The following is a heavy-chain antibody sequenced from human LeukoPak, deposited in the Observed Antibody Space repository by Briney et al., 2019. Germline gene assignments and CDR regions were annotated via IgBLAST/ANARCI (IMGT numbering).Heavy chain of an antibody. Sequence: PGGSLRLSCAASGFTFSNYGMNWVRQPPGKGLEWIGEINHSGSTNYNPSLKSRVTISVDTSKNQFSLKLSSVTAADTAVYYCARARGYCSSTSCRYYYYYGMDVWGQGTTVTVSS. CDR3: ARARGYCSSTSCRYYYYYGMDV. J-gene: IGHJ6*02. V-gene: IGHV4-34*01. CDR1: GFTFSNYG. D-gene: IGHD2-2*01. CDR2: INHSGST.